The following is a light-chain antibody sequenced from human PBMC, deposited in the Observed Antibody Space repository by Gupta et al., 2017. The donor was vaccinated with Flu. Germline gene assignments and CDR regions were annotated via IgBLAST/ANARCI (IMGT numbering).Light chain of an antibody. Sequence: DIQMTQSPSYLSASVGDRVTITCRTSQDIRYGLAWYQRKPGKAPERLIYGASSLQTGVPSRFSGSGSGTDFTLTISSLQPEDFATYFCQQHNRYPWTFGQGTKVDVK. J-gene: IGKJ1*01. CDR1: QDIRYG. CDR2: GAS. CDR3: QQHNRYPWT. V-gene: IGKV1-17*01.